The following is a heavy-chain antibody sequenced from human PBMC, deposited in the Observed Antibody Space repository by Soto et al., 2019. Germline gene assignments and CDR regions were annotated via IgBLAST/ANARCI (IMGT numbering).Heavy chain of an antibody. Sequence: GGSLRLSCAASGFTFSSYAMSWVRQAPGKGLEWVSAISGSGGSTYYADSVKGRFTISRENSKNTLYLQMNSLRAEDTAVYYCASDIVVVPAAMYYYYGMDVWGQGTTVTVSS. V-gene: IGHV3-23*01. CDR3: ASDIVVVPAAMYYYYGMDV. CDR2: ISGSGGST. CDR1: GFTFSSYA. J-gene: IGHJ6*02. D-gene: IGHD2-2*01.